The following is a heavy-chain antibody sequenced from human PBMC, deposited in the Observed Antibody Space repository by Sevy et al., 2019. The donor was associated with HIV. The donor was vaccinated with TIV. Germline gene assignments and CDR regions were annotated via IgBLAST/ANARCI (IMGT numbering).Heavy chain of an antibody. J-gene: IGHJ4*02. CDR3: AKDSGANYPWYFDY. CDR1: GFTFSIYA. V-gene: IGHV3-23*01. CDR2: LSGRGEYT. D-gene: IGHD6-13*01. Sequence: GVSLRLSCAASGFTFSIYAMNWVRQAPGKGLEWVAVLSGRGEYTFYADSVKGRFTISRDNSKNTVYLQMNSLRVEDTAVYYCAKDSGANYPWYFDYWGQGTLVTVSS.